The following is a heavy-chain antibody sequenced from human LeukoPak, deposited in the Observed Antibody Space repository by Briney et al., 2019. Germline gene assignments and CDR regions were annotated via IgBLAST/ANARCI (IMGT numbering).Heavy chain of an antibody. CDR3: ARVIAPGSYFDY. CDR1: GFTFSSYG. Sequence: GGSLRLSCAASGFTFSSYGMHWVRQAPGKGLEWVAGISYDGSNKYYADSVKGRFTISRDNSKNTLYLQMNSLRAEDTAVYYCARVIAPGSYFDYWGQGTLVTVSS. V-gene: IGHV3-30*03. D-gene: IGHD2-21*01. CDR2: ISYDGSNK. J-gene: IGHJ4*02.